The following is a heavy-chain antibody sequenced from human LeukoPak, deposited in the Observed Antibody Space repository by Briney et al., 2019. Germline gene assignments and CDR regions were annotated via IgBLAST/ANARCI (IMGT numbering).Heavy chain of an antibody. D-gene: IGHD7-27*01. CDR3: ASFLGFY. Sequence: SETLSLTCAVYGGSFSGYYWSWIRQPPGKGLEWIGEINHSGSTNYNPSLKSRVTISVDTSKNQFSLKLSSVTAADTAVYYCASFLGFYWGQGTLVTVSS. V-gene: IGHV4-34*01. J-gene: IGHJ4*02. CDR1: GGSFSGYY. CDR2: INHSGST.